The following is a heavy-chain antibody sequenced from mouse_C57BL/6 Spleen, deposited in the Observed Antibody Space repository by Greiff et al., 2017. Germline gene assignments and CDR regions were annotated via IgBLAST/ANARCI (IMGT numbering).Heavy chain of an antibody. CDR3: ARWSSGYRYYFDY. V-gene: IGHV1-50*01. CDR1: GYTFTSYW. J-gene: IGHJ2*01. D-gene: IGHD3-2*02. Sequence: VQLQQSGAELVKPGASVKLSCKASGYTFTSYWMQWVKQRPGQGLEWIGEIDPSDSYTNYNQKFKGKATLTVDTSSSTAYMQLSSLTSEDSAVYYCARWSSGYRYYFDYWGQGTTLTVSS. CDR2: IDPSDSYT.